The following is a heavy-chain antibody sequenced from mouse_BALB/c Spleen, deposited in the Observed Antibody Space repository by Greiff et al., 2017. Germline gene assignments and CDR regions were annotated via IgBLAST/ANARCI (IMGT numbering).Heavy chain of an antibody. CDR3: TRSTTATLYYFDY. Sequence: VQLQQPGAELVRPGASVKLSCKASGYTFTSYWINWVKQRPGQGLEWIGNIYPSDSYTNYNQKFKDKATLTVDKSSSTAYMQLSSPTSEDSAVYYCTRSTTATLYYFDYWGQGTTLTVSS. CDR2: IYPSDSYT. V-gene: IGHV1-69*02. J-gene: IGHJ2*01. CDR1: GYTFTSYW. D-gene: IGHD1-2*01.